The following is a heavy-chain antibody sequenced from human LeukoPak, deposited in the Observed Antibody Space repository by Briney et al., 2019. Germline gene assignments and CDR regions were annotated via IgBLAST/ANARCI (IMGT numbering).Heavy chain of an antibody. V-gene: IGHV1-2*02. D-gene: IGHD6-13*01. CDR1: GYTFTSYY. CDR2: INPDSGGT. CDR3: ARPAAAGYGMDV. J-gene: IGHJ6*02. Sequence: ASVKVSCKASGYTFTSYYMHWVRQAPGQGLEWMGWINPDSGGTNYAQKFQGRVTMTRDTSISTAYMEVTWLRSDDTAVYYCARPAAAGYGMDVWGQGTTVTVSS.